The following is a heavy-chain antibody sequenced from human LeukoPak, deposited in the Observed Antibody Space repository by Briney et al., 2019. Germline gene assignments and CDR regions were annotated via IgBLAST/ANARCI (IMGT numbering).Heavy chain of an antibody. Sequence: PGGSLRLSCVASGFTFSSYGMHWVRQAPGKGLEWVAVISYDGRNKYYADSVKGRFTISRDNSKNTLYLQMNSLRAEDTAVYYCANPNYYDSSGYYSDDFWGQGTLVTVSS. D-gene: IGHD3-22*01. CDR3: ANPNYYDSSGYYSDDF. CDR2: ISYDGRNK. J-gene: IGHJ4*02. CDR1: GFTFSSYG. V-gene: IGHV3-30*18.